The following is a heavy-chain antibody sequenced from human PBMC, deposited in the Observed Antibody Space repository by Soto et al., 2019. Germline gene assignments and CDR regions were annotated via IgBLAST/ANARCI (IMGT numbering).Heavy chain of an antibody. V-gene: IGHV3-23*01. D-gene: IGHD1-1*01. CDR3: AKDKPGTTSFDY. CDR2: ISERGDTT. J-gene: IGHJ4*02. Sequence: GGSLRLSCSDSGFTIRSNAMYWVRQAPGKGLEWVSGISERGDTTHYADSVKGRSTISRDTSKNTLYLQLNTLRADDTAVYYCAKDKPGTTSFDYWGQGTLVTVSS. CDR1: GFTIRSNA.